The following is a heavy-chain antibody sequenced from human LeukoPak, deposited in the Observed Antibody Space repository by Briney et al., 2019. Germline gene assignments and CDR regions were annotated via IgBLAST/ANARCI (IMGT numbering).Heavy chain of an antibody. CDR3: AKVGGSYPPNYYYYYYMDV. J-gene: IGHJ6*03. V-gene: IGHV3-23*01. Sequence: GGSLRLSCAASGFTFSNYAMSWVRQAPGKGLEWVSTLSVSAVTTYSADSVKGRFTISRDNSKNTLYLQMNSLRAEDTAVYYCAKVGGSYPPNYYYYYYMDVWGKGTTVTVSS. D-gene: IGHD1-26*01. CDR1: GFTFSNYA. CDR2: LSVSAVTT.